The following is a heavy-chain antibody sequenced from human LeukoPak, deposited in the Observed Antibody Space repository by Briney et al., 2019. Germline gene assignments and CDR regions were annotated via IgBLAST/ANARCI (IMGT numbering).Heavy chain of an antibody. Sequence: PGGSLRLSCAASGFTFSSYSMNWVRQAPGKGLEWVSYISSGATMIYYADSVKGRFTISRDNAKNSLYLQMNSLRDEDTAVYYCARGNQDTPATMPFDYWGQGTQATVSS. CDR2: ISSGATMI. CDR1: GFTFSSYS. V-gene: IGHV3-48*02. D-gene: IGHD2-2*01. CDR3: ARGNQDTPATMPFDY. J-gene: IGHJ4*02.